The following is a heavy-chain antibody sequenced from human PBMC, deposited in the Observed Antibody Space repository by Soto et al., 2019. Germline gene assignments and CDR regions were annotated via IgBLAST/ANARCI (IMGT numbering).Heavy chain of an antibody. CDR1: GGTFSSYA. J-gene: IGHJ6*02. V-gene: IGHV1-69*05. CDR3: ARLGPGSYKGIAAAGEELPHYGMDV. CDR2: IIPIFGTA. D-gene: IGHD6-13*01. Sequence: AVKVSCKASGGTFSSYAISWVRQAPGQGLEWMGGIIPIFGTANYAQKFQGRVTMTRDTSTSTVYMELSSLRSEDTAVYYCARLGPGSYKGIAAAGEELPHYGMDVWGQGTTVTVSS.